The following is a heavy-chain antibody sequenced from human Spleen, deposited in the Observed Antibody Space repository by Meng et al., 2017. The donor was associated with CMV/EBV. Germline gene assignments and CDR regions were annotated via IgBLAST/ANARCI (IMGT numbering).Heavy chain of an antibody. CDR1: GFSFSSYS. J-gene: IGHJ4*02. Sequence: AAGFSFSSYSMNWVRQAPGQGLEWVSSISSGSSYLYYADPVRGRFTISRDNAKNSIYLQMNSLRAEDTAIYYCARQSQIFPPYFDYWGQGALVTVSS. V-gene: IGHV3-21*01. D-gene: IGHD3-3*01. CDR2: ISSGSSYL. CDR3: ARQSQIFPPYFDY.